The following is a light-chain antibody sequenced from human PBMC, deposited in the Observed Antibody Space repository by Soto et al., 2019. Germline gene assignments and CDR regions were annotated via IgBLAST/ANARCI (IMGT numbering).Light chain of an antibody. CDR2: DVT. CDR1: DSDIGGYDH. Sequence: QSVLTQPASVSASPGQSIAISCTGTDSDIGGYDHVSWYQQHPGKVPKLLIYDVTNRPSGVSSRFSGSKAGRTASLTISGLQTEDEADYYCSSHTSSTALVFGTGTKLTVL. V-gene: IGLV2-14*03. CDR3: SSHTSSTALV. J-gene: IGLJ1*01.